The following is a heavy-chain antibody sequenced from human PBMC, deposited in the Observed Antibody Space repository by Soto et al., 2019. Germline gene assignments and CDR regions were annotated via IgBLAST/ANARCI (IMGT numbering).Heavy chain of an antibody. Sequence: QVQLVQSGAEVKKPGASVNVSCKASGYTFTSYSISWVRQAPGQGLEWMGWISGYNGDTNYAQNLQGRVTMTTDRSTNTAYLDLRSLRSDDTAVYYCARDSVAIAGTSVDYWGQGTLVTVSS. CDR3: ARDSVAIAGTSVDY. D-gene: IGHD6-13*01. V-gene: IGHV1-18*01. J-gene: IGHJ4*02. CDR2: ISGYNGDT. CDR1: GYTFTSYS.